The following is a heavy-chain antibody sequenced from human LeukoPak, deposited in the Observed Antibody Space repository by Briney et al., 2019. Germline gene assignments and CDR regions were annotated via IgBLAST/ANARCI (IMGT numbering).Heavy chain of an antibody. J-gene: IGHJ4*02. CDR3: ARVRITIFGGVTALDY. CDR1: GYTFTGYY. CDR2: INPNSGGT. Sequence: ASVKVSCKASGYTFTGYYMHWVRQAPGQGLEWMGRINPNSGGTNYAQKFQGRVTLTRATSIRTAYMELSRLRSDDTPVYYVARVRITIFGGVTALDYWGQGTLVTVSS. V-gene: IGHV1-2*06. D-gene: IGHD3-3*01.